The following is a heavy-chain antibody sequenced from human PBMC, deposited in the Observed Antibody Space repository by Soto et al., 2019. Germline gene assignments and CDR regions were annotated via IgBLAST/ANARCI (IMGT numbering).Heavy chain of an antibody. CDR1: GYRFTSYW. CDR2: IYPGDSDT. D-gene: IGHD3-10*01. Sequence: GESLKISYTTSGYRFTSYWIGWVRQMPGKGLEWMGIIYPGDSDTRYSPSFQGQVTISADKSISTAYLQWGSLKASDTAMYYCARHMIRGVLTTNFDYWGQGTLVTVSS. CDR3: ARHMIRGVLTTNFDY. J-gene: IGHJ4*02. V-gene: IGHV5-51*01.